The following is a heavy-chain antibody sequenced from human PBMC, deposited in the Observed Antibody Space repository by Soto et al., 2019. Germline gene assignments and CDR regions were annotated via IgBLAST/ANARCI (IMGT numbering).Heavy chain of an antibody. CDR1: GESFSGYY. J-gene: IGHJ4*02. Sequence: ASETLSLTCAVYGESFSGYYWSWIRQPPGKGLEWIGEINHSGSTNYNPSLKSRVTMSVDTSKNQFSLKLSSVTAADTAMYYCAGNIVATISSFDYWGQGTLVPVSS. CDR2: INHSGST. D-gene: IGHD5-12*01. V-gene: IGHV4-34*01. CDR3: AGNIVATISSFDY.